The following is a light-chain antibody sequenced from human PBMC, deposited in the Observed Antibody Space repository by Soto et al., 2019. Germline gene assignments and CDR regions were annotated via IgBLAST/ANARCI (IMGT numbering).Light chain of an antibody. CDR3: QQRSDWPKWT. CDR1: QSVSTH. Sequence: EIVLTQSPATLSLSPGERATLSCRASQSVSTHLAWYQQKPGQAPRLLIYETSDRATGIPARFSGSGSGTDFTLTISSLEPEDFAVYYCQQRSDWPKWTFGQGTKVEIK. CDR2: ETS. J-gene: IGKJ1*01. V-gene: IGKV3-11*01.